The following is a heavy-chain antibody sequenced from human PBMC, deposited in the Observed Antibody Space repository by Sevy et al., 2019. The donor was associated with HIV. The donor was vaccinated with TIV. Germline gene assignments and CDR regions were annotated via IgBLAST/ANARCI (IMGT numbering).Heavy chain of an antibody. V-gene: IGHV4-59*08. CDR3: ARQSHYYYDSSGYFFDY. Sequence: SETLSLTCTVSGGSISSYYWSWIRQPPGKGLEWIWYIYYSGSTNYNPSLKSRVTISVDTSKNQFSLKLSSVTAADTAVYYCARQSHYYYDSSGYFFDYWGQGTLVTVSS. CDR1: GGSISSYY. D-gene: IGHD3-22*01. J-gene: IGHJ4*02. CDR2: IYYSGST.